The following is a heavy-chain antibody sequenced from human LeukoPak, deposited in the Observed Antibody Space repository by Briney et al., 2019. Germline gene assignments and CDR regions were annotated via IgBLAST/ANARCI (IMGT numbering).Heavy chain of an antibody. V-gene: IGHV3-53*04. CDR3: ARDRAEGKTWVEFDP. Sequence: GGSLRLSCAASGFIVNSYAMSWVRQAPGKGLAWGSLIYSDGATQYSDSVKGRFTISRHNSKNTLYLQMNSLRDEDTAVYFCARDRAEGKTWVEFDPWGQGTLVTVSS. J-gene: IGHJ5*02. CDR2: IYSDGAT. CDR1: GFIVNSYA.